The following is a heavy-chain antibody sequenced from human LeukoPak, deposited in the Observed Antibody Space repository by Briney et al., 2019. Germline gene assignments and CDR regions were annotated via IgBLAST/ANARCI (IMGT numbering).Heavy chain of an antibody. Sequence: ASVKVSCKASGYTFTSYGISWLRQAPGQGLEWMGWISAYNGNTNYAQKLQGRVTMTTDTSTSTAYMELRSLRSDDTAVYYCARAPWELRTYTGFFDYWGQGTLVTVSS. V-gene: IGHV1-18*01. D-gene: IGHD1-26*01. CDR2: ISAYNGNT. J-gene: IGHJ4*02. CDR1: GYTFTSYG. CDR3: ARAPWELRTYTGFFDY.